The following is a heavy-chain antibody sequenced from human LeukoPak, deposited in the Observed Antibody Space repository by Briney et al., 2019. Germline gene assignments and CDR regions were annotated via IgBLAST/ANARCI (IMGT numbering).Heavy chain of an antibody. CDR1: GGSISSRSYF. D-gene: IGHD3-10*01. CDR3: ARNDGELLSDYYYMDV. CDR2: IYYSGST. Sequence: SETLSLTCTVSGGSISSRSYFWGWIRQPPGKGLEWIGSIYYSGSTYYNPSLKSRVTISVDMSKNQFSLKLSSVTAADTAVYYCARNDGELLSDYYYMDVWGKGTTVTISS. J-gene: IGHJ6*03. V-gene: IGHV4-39*07.